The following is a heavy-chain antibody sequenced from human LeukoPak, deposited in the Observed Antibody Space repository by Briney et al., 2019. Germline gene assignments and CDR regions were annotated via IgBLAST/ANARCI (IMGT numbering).Heavy chain of an antibody. J-gene: IGHJ4*02. Sequence: GGSLRLSCAASGFSFSDNYMSWIRQAPGKGLEWVSYISNSGSYTNYPDSVKGRFTISRDNAKNSLYLQMNSLRAEDTAVYYCARGGCSGGSCYFDYWGQGTLVTVSS. CDR1: GFSFSDNY. CDR3: ARGGCSGGSCYFDY. CDR2: ISNSGSYT. V-gene: IGHV3-11*05. D-gene: IGHD2-15*01.